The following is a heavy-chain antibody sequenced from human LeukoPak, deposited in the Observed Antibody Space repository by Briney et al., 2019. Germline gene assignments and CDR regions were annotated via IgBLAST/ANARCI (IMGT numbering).Heavy chain of an antibody. CDR2: LIPIFGTA. CDR1: GGTFSSYA. D-gene: IGHD3-22*01. Sequence: ASVKVSCKASGGTFSSYAISWVRQAPGQGLEWMGGLIPIFGTANYAQKFQGRVTITADESTSTAYMELSSLRSEDTAVYYCASHMGYDSSGYTLLYDYWGQGTLVTVSS. V-gene: IGHV1-69*13. CDR3: ASHMGYDSSGYTLLYDY. J-gene: IGHJ4*02.